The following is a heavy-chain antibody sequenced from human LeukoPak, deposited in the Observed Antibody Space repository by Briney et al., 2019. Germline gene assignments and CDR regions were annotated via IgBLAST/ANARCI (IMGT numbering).Heavy chain of an antibody. D-gene: IGHD1-26*01. Sequence: SGGSLRLSCAASGFTFSRYGMHWVRQAPGKGLEWVAVISYDGSNKYYADPVKGRFTISRDNSKNTLYLQMNSLRAEDTAVYYCAKDSGSYLDYWGQGTLVTVSS. CDR2: ISYDGSNK. J-gene: IGHJ4*02. V-gene: IGHV3-30*18. CDR1: GFTFSRYG. CDR3: AKDSGSYLDY.